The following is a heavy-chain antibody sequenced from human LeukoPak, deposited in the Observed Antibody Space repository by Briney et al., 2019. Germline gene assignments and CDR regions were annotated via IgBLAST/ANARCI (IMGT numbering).Heavy chain of an antibody. V-gene: IGHV3-23*01. Sequence: GGSLRLSCAASGFTFSSYAMSWVRQAPGKGLEWVSAISGSGGSTYYADSVKGRFTISRDNSKNTLYLQMNSLRAENTAVYYCARGTGTTPLEYWGQGTLVTVSS. CDR1: GFTFSSYA. J-gene: IGHJ4*02. CDR3: ARGTGTTPLEY. CDR2: ISGSGGST. D-gene: IGHD1-1*01.